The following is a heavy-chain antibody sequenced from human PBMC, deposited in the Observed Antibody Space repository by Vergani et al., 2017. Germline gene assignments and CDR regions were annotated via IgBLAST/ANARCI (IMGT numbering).Heavy chain of an antibody. CDR1: GGTFSSYA. CDR2: IIPIFGTA. Sequence: QVQLVQSGAEVKKPGSSVKVSCKASGGTFSSYAISWVRQAPGQGLEWMGGIIPIFGTANYAQKFQGRVTITADEATSTAYMELSSLRSEDTAVYYCARSSGVPVTTKNYYYDMDVWGKGTTVTVSS. CDR3: ARSSGVPVTTKNYYYDMDV. J-gene: IGHJ6*03. V-gene: IGHV1-69*01. D-gene: IGHD4-17*01.